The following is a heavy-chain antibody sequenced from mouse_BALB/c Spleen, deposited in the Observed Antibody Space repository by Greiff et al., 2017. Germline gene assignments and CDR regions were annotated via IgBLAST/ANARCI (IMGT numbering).Heavy chain of an antibody. V-gene: IGHV1-15*01. D-gene: IGHD2-1*01. Sequence: VQRVESGAELVRPGASVTLSCKASGYTFTDYEMHWVKQTPVHGLEWIGAIDPETGGTAYNQKFKGKATLTADKSSSTAYMELRSLTSEDSAVYYCTRRGYYGNYGYWGQGTTLTVSS. CDR1: GYTFTDYE. CDR3: TRRGYYGNYGY. J-gene: IGHJ2*01. CDR2: IDPETGGT.